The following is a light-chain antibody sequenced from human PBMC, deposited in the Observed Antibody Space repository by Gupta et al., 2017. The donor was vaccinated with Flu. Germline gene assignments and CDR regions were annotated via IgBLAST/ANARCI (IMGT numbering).Light chain of an antibody. V-gene: IGKV3-15*01. J-gene: IGKJ2*01. CDR3: QQYDNSPSYT. CDR2: CAS. Sequence: ELVMTQSPATLSVSPGERATLSCRASQSVSSNLAWYQQKPGQAPRLLINCASTRADGRPARCIGSGWCTEYTPIIISLQSEDYAVDYCQQYDNSPSYTFGQGTKVEIK. CDR1: QSVSSN.